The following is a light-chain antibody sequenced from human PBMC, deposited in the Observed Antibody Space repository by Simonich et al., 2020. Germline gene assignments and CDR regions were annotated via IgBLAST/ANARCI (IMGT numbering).Light chain of an antibody. J-gene: IGLJ3*02. V-gene: IGLV2-14*01. CDR2: DVS. CDR1: SSDVGVYNY. Sequence: QSALTQPASVSGSPGQSITISCTGTSSDVGVYNYVSWYQQNPGKAPKLMIYDVSKRPSWVSNRFSGSKSGNTASLTISGLPAEDEADYYCSSYTSSSTWVFGGGTKLTVL. CDR3: SSYTSSSTWV.